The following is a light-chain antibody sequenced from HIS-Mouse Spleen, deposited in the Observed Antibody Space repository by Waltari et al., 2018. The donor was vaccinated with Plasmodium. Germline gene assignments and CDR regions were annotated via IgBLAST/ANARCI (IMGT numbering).Light chain of an antibody. J-gene: IGLJ2*01. CDR1: SSDVGGYKL. CDR3: SSYAGSNNVV. CDR2: EVS. Sequence: QSALTQPPSASGSPGQSVTISCTGTSSDVGGYKLVPWYPQHPGKAPKLMIYEVSKRPSGVPDRFSGSKSGNTASLTVSGLQAEDEADYYCSSYAGSNNVVFGGGTKLTVL. V-gene: IGLV2-8*01.